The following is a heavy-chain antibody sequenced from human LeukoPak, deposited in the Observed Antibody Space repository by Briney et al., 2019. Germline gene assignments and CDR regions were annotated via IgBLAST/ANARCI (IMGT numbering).Heavy chain of an antibody. Sequence: QPGTSLRLSCTASGFTFRDYWMSWVRQAPGKGLEWVANIKQDGSEKYYVDSVKDRFTISRDNAKNSLYLEAGIVRVEDTAVYYCARLPECCYTPFDYWGQGILVTVSS. CDR2: IKQDGSEK. CDR3: ARLPECCYTPFDY. V-gene: IGHV3-7*01. D-gene: IGHD2-2*02. CDR1: GFTFRDYW. J-gene: IGHJ4*02.